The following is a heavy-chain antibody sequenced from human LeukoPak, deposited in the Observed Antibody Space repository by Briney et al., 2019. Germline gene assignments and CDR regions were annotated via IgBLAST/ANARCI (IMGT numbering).Heavy chain of an antibody. CDR1: GFTVSRNY. Sequence: PGGSLRLSCAASGFTVSRNYMSWVRPAPGRGVEWVSVIYSGGSTYYAHSVKGRFTISRDNVKNTLYLQMNSLRVEDTAVYYCARDGSSGWSGIDYWGQGTLVTVSS. CDR3: ARDGSSGWSGIDY. D-gene: IGHD6-19*01. CDR2: IYSGGST. V-gene: IGHV3-66*02. J-gene: IGHJ4*02.